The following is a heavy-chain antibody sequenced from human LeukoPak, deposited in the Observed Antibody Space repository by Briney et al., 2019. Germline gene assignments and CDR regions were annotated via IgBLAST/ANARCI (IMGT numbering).Heavy chain of an antibody. CDR3: ARGLFSGSSPADY. Sequence: ASVKVSCKASGCTFADYYIHWVRQAPGQGLEWMGWINPDSGGTIYAQKFQGRVTMTRDTSISTAYMELSSLTSDDTAVYSCARGLFSGSSPADYWGQGTLVTVSS. CDR2: INPDSGGT. CDR1: GCTFADYY. D-gene: IGHD1-26*01. J-gene: IGHJ4*02. V-gene: IGHV1-2*02.